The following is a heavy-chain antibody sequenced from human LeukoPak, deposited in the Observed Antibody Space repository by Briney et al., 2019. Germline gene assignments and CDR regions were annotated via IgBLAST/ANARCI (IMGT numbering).Heavy chain of an antibody. CDR2: IYYSGST. Sequence: PSETLSLTCTVSGGSISSSSYYWGWIRQPPGTGLEWIGSIYYSGSTYYNPSLKSRVTISVDTSKNQFSLKLNSVTAADTAVYYCARLGVGATENYFDYWGQGTLVPVSS. J-gene: IGHJ4*02. CDR3: ARLGVGATENYFDY. D-gene: IGHD1-26*01. V-gene: IGHV4-39*01. CDR1: GGSISSSSYY.